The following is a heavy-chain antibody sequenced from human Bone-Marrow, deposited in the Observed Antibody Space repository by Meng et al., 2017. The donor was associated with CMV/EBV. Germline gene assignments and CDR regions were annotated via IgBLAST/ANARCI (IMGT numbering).Heavy chain of an antibody. J-gene: IGHJ4*02. CDR3: AKSPDYYDSSGY. D-gene: IGHD3-22*01. V-gene: IGHV3-23*03. CDR1: GFTFSSYA. CDR2: IYSGGSST. Sequence: GESLKISCAASGFTFSSYAMGWVRQAPGKGLEWVSVIYSGGSSTYYADSVKGRFTISRDNSKNTLYLQMNSLRAEDTAVYYCAKSPDYYDSSGYWGQRTLVTVSS.